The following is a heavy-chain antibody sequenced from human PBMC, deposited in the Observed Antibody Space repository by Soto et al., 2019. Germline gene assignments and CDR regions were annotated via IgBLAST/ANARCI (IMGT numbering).Heavy chain of an antibody. CDR2: VFYSGST. Sequence: SETLSLTCNVSGGSISSPSYNWGWVRQPTGKGPEWIGTVFYSGSTNYNPSLRSRVTMSVDTSKNQFSLKLSSVTAADTAVYYCARSVDFWSGYSPNWFDPWGQGTLVTGS. J-gene: IGHJ5*02. CDR3: ARSVDFWSGYSPNWFDP. D-gene: IGHD3-3*01. CDR1: GGSISSPSYN. V-gene: IGHV4-39*07.